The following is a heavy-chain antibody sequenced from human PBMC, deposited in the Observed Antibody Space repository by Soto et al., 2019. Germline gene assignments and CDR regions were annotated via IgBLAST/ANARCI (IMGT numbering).Heavy chain of an antibody. Sequence: VQLVESGGGVVQPGRSLRLSCAASGFTFSDYAMHWVRQAPGKGLEWVAVVSHDGRNTHYADSVKGRFTISRDSSKNTVSLEMTSLRAEDTAFYYFAKGGRQWRVTSDFNSWGQGALVTVSS. D-gene: IGHD6-19*01. V-gene: IGHV3-30*18. J-gene: IGHJ4*02. CDR1: GFTFSDYA. CDR2: VSHDGRNT. CDR3: AKGGRQWRVTSDFNS.